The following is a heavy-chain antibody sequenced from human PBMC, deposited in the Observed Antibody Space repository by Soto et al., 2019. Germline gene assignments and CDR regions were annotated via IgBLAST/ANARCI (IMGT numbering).Heavy chain of an antibody. J-gene: IGHJ6*02. CDR1: GYSFRNYW. CDR3: ATPSIAAFGKYPMDV. CDR2: IDPYDSYT. V-gene: IGHV5-10-1*01. D-gene: IGHD3-10*01. Sequence: GESLKISCKASGYSFRNYWISWVRQVPGKGLEWMGRIDPYDSYTDYSPSFQGHVTISVDKSNSTAYLKWSSLKASDTAIYYWATPSIAAFGKYPMDVWGQGTMVTVSS.